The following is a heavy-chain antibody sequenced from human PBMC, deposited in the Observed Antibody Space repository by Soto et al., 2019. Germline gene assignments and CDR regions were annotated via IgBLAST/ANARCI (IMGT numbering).Heavy chain of an antibody. V-gene: IGHV2-5*02. D-gene: IGHD5-18*01. Sequence: QITLKESGPTLVKPTQTLTLTCTFSGFSLNTRGVGVAWIRQPPGKALEWLALLYWDDDEGYSPSLRSRLTITKDTPKNQVVLTITNMDPVDTATYYCAHRPRGYSYHFDYWGQGTLVTVSS. CDR3: AHRPRGYSYHFDY. CDR1: GFSLNTRGVG. J-gene: IGHJ4*02. CDR2: LYWDDDE.